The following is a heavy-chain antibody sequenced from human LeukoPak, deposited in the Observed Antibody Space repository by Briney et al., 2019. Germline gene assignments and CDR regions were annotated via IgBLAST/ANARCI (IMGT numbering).Heavy chain of an antibody. Sequence: SQTLSLTCAVSGGSISSGGYSWSWIRQPPGKGLEWIGYIYHSGSTYYNPSLKSRVTISVDRSKKQFSLKLSSVTAADTAVYYCAGEYCSGGSCSNYFDYWGQGTLVTVSS. CDR1: GGSISSGGYS. V-gene: IGHV4-30-2*01. CDR2: IYHSGST. CDR3: AGEYCSGGSCSNYFDY. J-gene: IGHJ4*02. D-gene: IGHD2-15*01.